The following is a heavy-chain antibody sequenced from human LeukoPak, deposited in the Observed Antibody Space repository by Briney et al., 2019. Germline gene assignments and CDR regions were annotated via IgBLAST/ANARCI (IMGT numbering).Heavy chain of an antibody. CDR2: IYSGGST. V-gene: IGHV3-66*02. CDR1: GFTVSSNY. CDR3: ARGQGDYYYYYYMDV. J-gene: IGHJ6*03. Sequence: GGSLRLSCAASGFTVSSNYMSWVRQAPGKGLEWASVIYSGGSTYYADSVKGRFTISRDNSKNTLYLQMNSLRAEDTAVYYCARGQGDYYYYYYMDVWGKGTTVTVSS.